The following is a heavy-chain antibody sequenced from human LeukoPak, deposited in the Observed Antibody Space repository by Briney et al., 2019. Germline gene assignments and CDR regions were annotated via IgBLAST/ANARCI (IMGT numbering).Heavy chain of an antibody. CDR3: ATYSSLNTREFQY. J-gene: IGHJ1*01. Sequence: GGSLRLSCAASRFTVSSNYMSWVRQAPGKGLEWVSVIYSGGSTYYADSVKGRFTISRDNSKNTLYLQMNSLRAEDTAVYYCATYSSLNTREFQYWGQGTLVTVSP. CDR1: RFTVSSNY. D-gene: IGHD3-22*01. V-gene: IGHV3-53*01. CDR2: IYSGGST.